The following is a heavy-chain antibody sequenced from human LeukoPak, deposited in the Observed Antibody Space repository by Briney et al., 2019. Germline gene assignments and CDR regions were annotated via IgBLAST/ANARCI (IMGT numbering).Heavy chain of an antibody. CDR1: GGSFSGYY. D-gene: IGHD6-19*01. J-gene: IGHJ4*02. CDR3: ARRHSSGWSHKADY. CDR2: INHSGST. Sequence: KPSETLSLTCAGYGGSFSGYYWSWIRQPPGKGLEWIGEINHSGSTNYNPSLKSRVTISVDTSKNQFSLKLSSVTAADTAVYYCARRHSSGWSHKADYWGQGTLVTVSS. V-gene: IGHV4-34*01.